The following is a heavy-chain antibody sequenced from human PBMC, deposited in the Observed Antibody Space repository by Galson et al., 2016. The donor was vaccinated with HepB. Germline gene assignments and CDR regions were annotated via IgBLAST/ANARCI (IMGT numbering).Heavy chain of an antibody. J-gene: IGHJ4*02. V-gene: IGHV3-74*01. D-gene: IGHD3-16*01. CDR3: AREIAYNLHSFDY. CDR1: GFTFSNYW. CDR2: IDEDGSET. Sequence: SLRLSCAASGFTFSNYWMHWVRQAPGKGLVWVSRIDEDGSETSYADSVKGRFTISRDNHKNTLYLQMNSLRAEDTAVYYWAREIAYNLHSFDYWGQGTLITVSS.